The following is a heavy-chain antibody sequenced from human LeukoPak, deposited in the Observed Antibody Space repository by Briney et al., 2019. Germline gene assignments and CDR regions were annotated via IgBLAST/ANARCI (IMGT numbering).Heavy chain of an antibody. V-gene: IGHV4-59*01. CDR1: GGSISSYY. J-gene: IGHJ6*03. D-gene: IGHD1-1*01. CDR2: IYYSGST. Sequence: SETLSLTCTVSGGSISSYYWSWIRQPPGKGLEWIGYIYYSGSTNYNPSLKSRVTISVDTSKNQFSLKLSSVTAADTAVYYCARAPGTYYYYYYMDVWGKGTTATVSS. CDR3: ARAPGTYYYYYYMDV.